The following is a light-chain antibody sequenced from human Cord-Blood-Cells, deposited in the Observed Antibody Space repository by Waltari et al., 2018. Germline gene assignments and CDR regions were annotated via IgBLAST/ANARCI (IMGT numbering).Light chain of an antibody. V-gene: IGKV2-28*01. Sequence: DTVLTQSPLSLPVTPGAPASISCRSSQSLQHSNGSNSLDWYLQKPGQSPQLLIYLGSNRASGVPDRFSGSEAGTDFTLKIRRVEVEDVGVYYCRQALQTPLTFGGGTKVEIK. CDR1: QSLQHSNGSNS. CDR2: LGS. CDR3: RQALQTPLT. J-gene: IGKJ4*01.